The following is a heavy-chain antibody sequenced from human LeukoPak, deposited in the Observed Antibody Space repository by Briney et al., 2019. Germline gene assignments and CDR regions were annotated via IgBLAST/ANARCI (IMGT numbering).Heavy chain of an antibody. Sequence: SETLSPTCAVYGGSSSGYYWSWIRQPPGKGLEWIGEINHSGSTNYNPSLKSRVTISVDTSKNQFSLKLSSVTAADTAVYYCARVWGCGGDCYSYFDYWGQGTLVTVSS. J-gene: IGHJ4*02. D-gene: IGHD2-21*01. CDR1: GGSSSGYY. CDR3: ARVWGCGGDCYSYFDY. V-gene: IGHV4-34*01. CDR2: INHSGST.